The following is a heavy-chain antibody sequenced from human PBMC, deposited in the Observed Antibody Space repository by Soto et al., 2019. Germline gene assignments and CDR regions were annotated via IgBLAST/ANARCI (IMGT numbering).Heavy chain of an antibody. CDR1: GFTVSSNY. J-gene: IGHJ1*01. V-gene: IGHV3-53*04. CDR3: AGRIAAAGTESFQP. D-gene: IGHD6-13*01. CDR2: IYSGGST. Sequence: EVQLVESGGGLVQPGGSLRLSCAASGFTVSSNYMSWVRQAPGKGLEWVSVIYSGGSTYYADSVKGRFTISRHNSKNTLYLQKTGLRAEDPAVYHCAGRIAAAGTESFQPWGPGTLVTRFS.